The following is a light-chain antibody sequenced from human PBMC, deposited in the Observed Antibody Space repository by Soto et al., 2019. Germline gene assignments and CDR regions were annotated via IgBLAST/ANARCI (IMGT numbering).Light chain of an antibody. CDR2: DAS. Sequence: EIVMTQSPATLSVSPGERVTLSCRASQSVSSNLAWYQQKPGQAPRLLIFDASNRATGIPARFSGSGSGTDFTLTISILEAEDFADYCCQRRSDWLTFGGGTKVDI. CDR3: QRRSDWLT. CDR1: QSVSSN. J-gene: IGKJ4*01. V-gene: IGKV3-11*01.